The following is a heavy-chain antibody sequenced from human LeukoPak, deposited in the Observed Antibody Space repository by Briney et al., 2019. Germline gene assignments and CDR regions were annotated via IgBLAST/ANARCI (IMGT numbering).Heavy chain of an antibody. V-gene: IGHV4-31*03. D-gene: IGHD3-22*01. Sequence: PSETLSLTCTVSGGYVNSGGYYWTWIRQHPGKGLEWIGYIYSGGNTYYSPSLRNRLTISADTSKSQFSLNLSSVTAADTAVYYCAREQYYDSSGYSPYYYYYMDVWGKGTTVTVSS. J-gene: IGHJ6*03. CDR1: GGYVNSGGYY. CDR2: IYSGGNT. CDR3: AREQYYDSSGYSPYYYYYMDV.